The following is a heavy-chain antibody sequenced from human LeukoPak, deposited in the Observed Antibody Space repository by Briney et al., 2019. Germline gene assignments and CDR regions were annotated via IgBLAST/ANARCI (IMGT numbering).Heavy chain of an antibody. CDR3: TTAWQQKGY. V-gene: IGHV3-11*01. CDR2: ISSSGSTI. J-gene: IGHJ4*02. CDR1: GFTFSDYY. D-gene: IGHD6-13*01. Sequence: PGGSLRLSCAASGFTFSDYYMSWIRQAPGKGLEWVSYISSSGSTIYYADSVKGRFTISRDNSKNTLYLQMNSLKTEDTAVYYCTTAWQQKGYWGQGTLVTVSS.